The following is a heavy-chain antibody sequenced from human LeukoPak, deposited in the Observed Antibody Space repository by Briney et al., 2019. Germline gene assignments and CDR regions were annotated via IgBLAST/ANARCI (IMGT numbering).Heavy chain of an antibody. CDR3: ARSGVVVVPAAITTNWFDP. D-gene: IGHD2-2*02. V-gene: IGHV1-2*02. CDR1: GYTFTGYY. J-gene: IGHJ5*02. CDR2: INPNSGGT. Sequence: ASVKVSCKASGYTFTGYYMHWVRQAPGQGLEWMGWINPNSGGTNYAQKFQGRVTMTRDTSISTAYMELSRLRSDDTAVYYCARSGVVVVPAAITTNWFDPWGQGTRVTVSS.